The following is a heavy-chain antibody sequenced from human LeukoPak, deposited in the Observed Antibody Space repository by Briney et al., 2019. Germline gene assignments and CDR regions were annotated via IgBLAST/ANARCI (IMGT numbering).Heavy chain of an antibody. CDR1: GYTFTSYG. J-gene: IGHJ3*02. D-gene: IGHD1-26*01. CDR3: ARDGMGATTTAFDI. V-gene: IGHV1-18*01. CDR2: ISAYNGNT. Sequence: ASVKVSCKASGYTFTSYGISWVRQAPGQGLEWMGWISAYNGNTNYAQELQGRVTMTTDTSTSTAYVELRSLRSDDTAVYYCARDGMGATTTAFDIWGQGTMVTVSS.